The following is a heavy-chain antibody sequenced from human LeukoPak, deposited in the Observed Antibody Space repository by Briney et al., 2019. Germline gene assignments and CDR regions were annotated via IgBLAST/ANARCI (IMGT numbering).Heavy chain of an antibody. V-gene: IGHV3-30*04. Sequence: PGRSLRLSCAASGFTFSSYAMHWVRQAPGKGPGWVAVISYDGSNKYYADSVKGRFTISRDNSKNTLYLQMNCLRAEDTAVYYCARGWDSSSWESAEYIQHWGQGTLVTVSS. CDR3: ARGWDSSSWESAEYIQH. D-gene: IGHD6-13*01. CDR1: GFTFSSYA. CDR2: ISYDGSNK. J-gene: IGHJ1*01.